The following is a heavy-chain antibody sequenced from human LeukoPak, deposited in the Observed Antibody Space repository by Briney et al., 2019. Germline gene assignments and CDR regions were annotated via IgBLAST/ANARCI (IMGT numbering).Heavy chain of an antibody. D-gene: IGHD5-18*01. V-gene: IGHV3-30-3*01. CDR2: ISYDGSNK. CDR1: GFTFSSYA. Sequence: GGSLRLSCAASGFTFSSYAMSWVRQAPGKGLEWVAVISYDGSNKYYADSVKGRFTISRDNSKNTLYLQMNSLRAEDTAVYYCARDFRSYSYGVIDYWGQGTLVTVSS. CDR3: ARDFRSYSYGVIDY. J-gene: IGHJ4*02.